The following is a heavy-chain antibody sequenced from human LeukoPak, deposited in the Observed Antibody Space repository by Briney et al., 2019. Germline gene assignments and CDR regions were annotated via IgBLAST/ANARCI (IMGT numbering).Heavy chain of an antibody. CDR2: IWYDGSIK. J-gene: IGHJ5*02. V-gene: IGHV3-33*06. Sequence: PGGSLRPSCAASVFTFSRYGMHWVRQAPGKGLEWVAVIWYDGSIKYYADSVMGRFTISKDNPRNMLYLQMNSLRAEGTAVYYWAKADEMNMHHWGQGTLVTVSS. CDR1: VFTFSRYG. CDR3: AKADEMNMHH. D-gene: IGHD2/OR15-2a*01.